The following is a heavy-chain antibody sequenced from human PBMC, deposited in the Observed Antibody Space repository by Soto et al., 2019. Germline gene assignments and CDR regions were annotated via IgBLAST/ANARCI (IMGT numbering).Heavy chain of an antibody. D-gene: IGHD3-10*01. CDR2: ISSSGSTI. J-gene: IGHJ5*02. Sequence: GGSLRLSCAASGFTLSDDYMSWIRQAPGKGLEWVSYISSSGSTIYYADSVKGRFTISRDNAKNSLYLQMNSLRAEDTAVYYCARDWTYYYGSGTPGNWFDPWGQGTLVTVSS. CDR1: GFTLSDDY. V-gene: IGHV3-11*01. CDR3: ARDWTYYYGSGTPGNWFDP.